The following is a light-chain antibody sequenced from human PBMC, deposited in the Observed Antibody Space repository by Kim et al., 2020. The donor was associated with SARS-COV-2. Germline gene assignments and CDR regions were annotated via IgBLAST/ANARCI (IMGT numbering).Light chain of an antibody. CDR1: KLGDKY. Sequence: SYELTQPPSVSVSPGQTASITCSGDKLGDKYACWYQQKPGQSPVLVIYQDSKRPSGIPDRFSGSNSGNTATLTISGTQALDVADYYCQAWGSSTVVFGGG. CDR2: QDS. V-gene: IGLV3-1*01. CDR3: QAWGSSTVV. J-gene: IGLJ2*01.